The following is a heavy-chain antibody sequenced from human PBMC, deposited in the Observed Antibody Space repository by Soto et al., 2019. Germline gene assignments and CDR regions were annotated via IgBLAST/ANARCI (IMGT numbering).Heavy chain of an antibody. CDR3: ARGRIAVAGTEGSDY. V-gene: IGHV3-33*01. CDR2: IWYDGSNK. J-gene: IGHJ4*02. Sequence: QVQMVESGGGVVQPGRSLRLSCAASGFTFSSYGMHWVRQAPGKGLGWVAVIWYDGSNKYYADSVKGRFTISRDNSKNTLYLQMNSLRAEDTAVYYCARGRIAVAGTEGSDYWGQGTLVTVSS. D-gene: IGHD6-19*01. CDR1: GFTFSSYG.